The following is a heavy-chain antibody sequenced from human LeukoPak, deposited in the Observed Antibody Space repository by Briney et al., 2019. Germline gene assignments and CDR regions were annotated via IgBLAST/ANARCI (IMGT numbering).Heavy chain of an antibody. J-gene: IGHJ4*02. D-gene: IGHD3-10*01. V-gene: IGHV4-39*01. CDR3: ARHGFGSILTGALIDY. CDR1: SGSLSSSSYY. CDR2: FYYTGIT. Sequence: SETLSLTCSVSSGSLSSSSYYWGWIRQPPGKGLEWIGSFYYTGITYYNPSLKSRVTISVDASENQFSLKLSSVTAADTALYYCARHGFGSILTGALIDYWGQGTLVTVSS.